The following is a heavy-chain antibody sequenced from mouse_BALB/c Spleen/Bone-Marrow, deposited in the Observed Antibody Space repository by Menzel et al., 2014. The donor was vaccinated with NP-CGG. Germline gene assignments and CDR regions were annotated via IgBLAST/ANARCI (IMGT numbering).Heavy chain of an antibody. CDR1: GYTFSNYW. CDR2: ILPGSGSS. V-gene: IGHV1-9*01. CDR3: ARTADGYYYAMDY. D-gene: IGHD2-3*01. J-gene: IGHJ4*01. Sequence: VKLVESGAELMKPGASVKKSCKATGYTFSNYWIEWIKQRPGHGLEWIGEILPGSGSSNYNEKLKGKATFTADTSSNTAYMQLSSLTSEDSAVYYCARTADGYYYAMDYWGQGTSVTVSS.